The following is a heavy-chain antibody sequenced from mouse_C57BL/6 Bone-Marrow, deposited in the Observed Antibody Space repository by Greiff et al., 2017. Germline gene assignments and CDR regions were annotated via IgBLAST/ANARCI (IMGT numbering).Heavy chain of an antibody. Sequence: QVTLKVSGPGILQPSQTLSLTCSFSGFSLSTFGMGVGWIRQPSGKGLEWLAHIWWDDDKYYNPALKSRLTISKATSKNQVFLKIANVDTADTATYYCARNGIWLRRRTDYFDYWGQGTTLTVSS. J-gene: IGHJ2*01. CDR3: ARNGIWLRRRTDYFDY. CDR2: IWWDDDK. V-gene: IGHV8-8*01. CDR1: GFSLSTFGMG. D-gene: IGHD2-2*01.